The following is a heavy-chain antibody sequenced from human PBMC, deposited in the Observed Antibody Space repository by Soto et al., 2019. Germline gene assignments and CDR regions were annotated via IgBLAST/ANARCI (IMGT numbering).Heavy chain of an antibody. CDR2: ISSSSSTI. CDR1: GFTFSSYS. J-gene: IGHJ5*02. CDR3: ARIQSNYGYWFDP. D-gene: IGHD4-4*01. Sequence: PGGSLRLSCAASGFTFSSYSMNWVRQAPGKGLEWVSYISSSSSTIYYADSVKGRFTISRDNAKNSLYLQMNSLRAEDTAVYYCARIQSNYGYWFDPWGQGTLVTVSS. V-gene: IGHV3-48*01.